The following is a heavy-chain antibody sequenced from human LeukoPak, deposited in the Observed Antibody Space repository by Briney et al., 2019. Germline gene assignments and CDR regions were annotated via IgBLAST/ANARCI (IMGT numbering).Heavy chain of an antibody. CDR2: ICYSGST. D-gene: IGHD6-19*01. J-gene: IGHJ4*02. V-gene: IGHV4-39*01. Sequence: SETLSLTCTVSGGSTSSSSYYWGWIRQPPGKGLEWIGSICYSGSTYYNPSLKSRVTISVDTSKNQFSLKLSSVTAADTAVYYCARWRSGWYWGQGTLVTVSS. CDR1: GGSTSSSSYY. CDR3: ARWRSGWY.